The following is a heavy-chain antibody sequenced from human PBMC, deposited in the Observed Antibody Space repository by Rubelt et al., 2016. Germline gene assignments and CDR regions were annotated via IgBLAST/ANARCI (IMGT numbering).Heavy chain of an antibody. J-gene: IGHJ3*02. CDR1: GGSISSRAYY. CDR2: TYFGGSA. V-gene: IGHV4-39*01. CDR3: GQGVYDAFDM. Sequence: QLQLQESGPGLVKPSETLSLSCTVSGGSISSRAYYWGWVRQPPGKGLEWIGGTYFGGSAQYHPSLKSRASISVDTSKNQFSLKLTSVTAADTAVYYCGQGVYDAFDMGGQGKMVSVSS. D-gene: IGHD2-8*01.